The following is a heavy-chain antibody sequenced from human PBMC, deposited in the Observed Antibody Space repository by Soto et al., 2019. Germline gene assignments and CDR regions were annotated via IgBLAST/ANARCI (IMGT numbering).Heavy chain of an antibody. Sequence: SGPTLVNPTETLTLTCTVSGFSLSNARMGVSWIRQPPGKALEWLAHIFSNDEKSYSTSLKSRLTISKDTSKSQVVLTMTNMDPVDTATYYCALMSSSGWYGLFALWGQGTLVTVSS. J-gene: IGHJ4*02. CDR3: ALMSSSGWYGLFAL. CDR2: IFSNDEK. D-gene: IGHD6-19*01. V-gene: IGHV2-26*01. CDR1: GFSLSNARMG.